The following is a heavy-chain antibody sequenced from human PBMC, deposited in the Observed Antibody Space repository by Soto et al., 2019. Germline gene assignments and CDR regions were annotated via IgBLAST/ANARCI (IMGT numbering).Heavy chain of an antibody. D-gene: IGHD3-3*01. V-gene: IGHV3-23*01. J-gene: IGHJ4*02. CDR1: GFTFSSYA. CDR3: AKVWGGQPEEYYFDY. CDR2: ISGSGGST. Sequence: GGSLRLSCAASGFTFSSYAMSWVRQAPGKGLEWVSAISGSGGSTYYADSVKGRFTISRDNSKNTLYLQMNSLRAEDTAVYYCAKVWGGQPEEYYFDYWGQGTLVTVSS.